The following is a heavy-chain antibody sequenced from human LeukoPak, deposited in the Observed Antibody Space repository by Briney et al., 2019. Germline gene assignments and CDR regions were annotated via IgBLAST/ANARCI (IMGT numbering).Heavy chain of an antibody. CDR3: ARLYGEIDY. J-gene: IGHJ4*02. CDR1: GGSISSYY. CDR2: IYYSGST. D-gene: IGHD4-17*01. V-gene: IGHV4-59*01. Sequence: PSETLSLTCTVSGGSISSYYWSWIRQPPGKGLEWIGYIYYSGSTNYNPSLKSRVTISVDTSKNQFSLKLSSVTTADTAVYYCARLYGEIDYWGQGTLVTVSS.